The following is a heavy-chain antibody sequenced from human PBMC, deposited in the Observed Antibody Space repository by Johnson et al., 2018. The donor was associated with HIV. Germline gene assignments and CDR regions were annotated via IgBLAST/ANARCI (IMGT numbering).Heavy chain of an antibody. Sequence: QVLLVESGGGVVQPGRSLRLSCSASGFSFNDYAMHWVRQAPGKGLEWVGRIKSKTDGGSTYYADSVTGRFTISRDNSKNTLYMQMNSLRAEDTAMYYCVKDGLRLGVVSDFDVWGQGTMVIVSS. V-gene: IGHV3-NL1*01. CDR1: GFSFNDYA. CDR2: IKSKTDGGST. D-gene: IGHD3-3*01. J-gene: IGHJ3*01. CDR3: VKDGLRLGVVSDFDV.